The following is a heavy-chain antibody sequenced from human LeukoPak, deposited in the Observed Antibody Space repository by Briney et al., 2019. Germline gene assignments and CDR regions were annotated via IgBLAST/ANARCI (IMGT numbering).Heavy chain of an antibody. V-gene: IGHV1-2*04. CDR1: GGTFSSYA. D-gene: IGHD2-2*03. CDR3: ARLGLLGIVVVPAAMGYGMDV. Sequence: GSSVKVSCKASGGTFSSYAISWVRQAPGQGLEWMGWINPNSGGTNYAQKFQGWVTMTRDTSISTAYMELSRLRSDDTAVYYCARLGLLGIVVVPAAMGYGMDVWGQGTTVTVSS. J-gene: IGHJ6*02. CDR2: INPNSGGT.